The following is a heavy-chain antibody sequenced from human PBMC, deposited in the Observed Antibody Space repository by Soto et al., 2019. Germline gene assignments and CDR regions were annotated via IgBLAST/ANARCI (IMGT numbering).Heavy chain of an antibody. J-gene: IGHJ6*02. D-gene: IGHD3-9*01. Sequence: GGSLRLSCAASGFTFSSYSMNWVRQAPGKGLEWVSYISSSSSTIHYADSVKGRFTISRDNAKNSLYLQMNSLRDEDTAVYYCARDLYYDILTGYHAGPRYSWYYGMDVWGQGTTVTVSS. CDR2: ISSSSSTI. CDR1: GFTFSSYS. CDR3: ARDLYYDILTGYHAGPRYSWYYGMDV. V-gene: IGHV3-48*02.